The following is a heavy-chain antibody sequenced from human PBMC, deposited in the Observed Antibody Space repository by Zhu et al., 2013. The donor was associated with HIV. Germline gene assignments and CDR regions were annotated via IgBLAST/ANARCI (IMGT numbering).Heavy chain of an antibody. Sequence: EVQLLQSGGGLARPGGSLRLSCAASGFTFDSYAMTWVRQVPGKGLEWVSVINGGGASTYYADSVKGRFTISRDNNKNTVFLQMNRLRTEDTAEYYCARAPFMITFGGVIVLKYFDYWGQGTLVTVSS. V-gene: IGHV3-23*01. CDR2: INGGGAST. J-gene: IGHJ4*02. CDR1: GFTFDSYA. D-gene: IGHD3-16*02. CDR3: ARAPFMITFGGVIVLKYFDY.